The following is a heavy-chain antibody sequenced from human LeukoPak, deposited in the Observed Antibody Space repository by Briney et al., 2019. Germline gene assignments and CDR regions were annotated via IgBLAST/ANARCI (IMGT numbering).Heavy chain of an antibody. CDR3: ASGVDDSSGYPPEYFQH. D-gene: IGHD3-22*01. J-gene: IGHJ1*01. CDR2: IYYSGST. CDR1: GGSISSSSYY. Sequence: PSETLSLTCTVSGGSISSSSYYWGWIRQPPGKGLEWIGSIYYSGSTYYNPSLKSRVTISVDTSKNQFSLKLSSVTAADTAVYYCASGVDDSSGYPPEYFQHWGQGTLVTVSS. V-gene: IGHV4-39*01.